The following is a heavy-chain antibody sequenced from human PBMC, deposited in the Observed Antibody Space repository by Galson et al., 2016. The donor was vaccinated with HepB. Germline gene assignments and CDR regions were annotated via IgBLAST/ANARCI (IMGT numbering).Heavy chain of an antibody. CDR1: GDTFSPYA. V-gene: IGHV1-69*13. CDR3: ARGRAGYHYDH. CDR2: IVPLFGTA. D-gene: IGHD3-9*01. J-gene: IGHJ4*02. Sequence: SVKVSCKASGDTFSPYAFSWVRQAPGQGLQWMGGIVPLFGTANYAQQFQGRVTITADASTGTTYMDLGSLGSEDSAVYYCARGRAGYHYDHWGQGTLVTVSS.